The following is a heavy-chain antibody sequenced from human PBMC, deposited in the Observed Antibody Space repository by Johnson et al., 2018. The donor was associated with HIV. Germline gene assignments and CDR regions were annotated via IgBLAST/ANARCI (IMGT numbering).Heavy chain of an antibody. V-gene: IGHV3-11*04. D-gene: IGHD1-26*01. Sequence: QVQLVESGGGLVKPGGSLRLSCAASEFILSDYYMSWVRQAPEKGLEWISYISGSGSTIYYADSVKGRFTIYRDTAKNSLYLQMNSLRAEDTAVYYCARDRGSYYGDAFDIWGQGTMVTVSS. J-gene: IGHJ3*02. CDR3: ARDRGSYYGDAFDI. CDR2: ISGSGSTI. CDR1: EFILSDYY.